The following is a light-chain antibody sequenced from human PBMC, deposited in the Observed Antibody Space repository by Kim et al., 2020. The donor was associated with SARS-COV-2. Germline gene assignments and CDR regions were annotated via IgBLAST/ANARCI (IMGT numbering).Light chain of an antibody. CDR2: YDS. Sequence: ATGKKAGITWGGEDIGSTSVHWSQQKPGQAPVLVIYYDSDRPSGLPERFSGSNSGNTATLTISRVEAGDEADYYCQVWDSSSPYVVFGGGTQLTVL. CDR1: DIGSTS. CDR3: QVWDSSSPYVV. V-gene: IGLV3-21*04. J-gene: IGLJ2*01.